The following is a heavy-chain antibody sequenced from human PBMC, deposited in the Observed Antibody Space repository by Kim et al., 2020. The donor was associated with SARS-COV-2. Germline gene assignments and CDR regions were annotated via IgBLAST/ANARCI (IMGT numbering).Heavy chain of an antibody. CDR3: ARGPQRYGIVATILPIDY. V-gene: IGHV3-21*04. CDR1: GFTFSSYS. CDR2: ISSSSSYI. Sequence: GGSLRLSCAASGFTFSSYSMNWVRQAPGKGLEWVSSISSSSSYIYYADSVKGRFTISRDNAKNSLYLQMNSLRAEDTAVYYCARGPQRYGIVATILPIDYWGQGTLVTVSS. D-gene: IGHD5-12*01. J-gene: IGHJ4*02.